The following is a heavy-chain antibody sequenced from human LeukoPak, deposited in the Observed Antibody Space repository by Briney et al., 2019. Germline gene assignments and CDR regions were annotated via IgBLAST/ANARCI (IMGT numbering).Heavy chain of an antibody. V-gene: IGHV1-69*05. D-gene: IGHD1-1*01. Sequence: ASVKVSCKASGGAFSSYAISWVRQAPGQGLEWMGRIIPIFGTANYAQKFQGRVTITTDESTSTAYMELSSLRSEDTAVYYCARYQSWNEGFDYWGPGTLVTVSS. CDR3: ARYQSWNEGFDY. J-gene: IGHJ4*02. CDR2: IIPIFGTA. CDR1: GGAFSSYA.